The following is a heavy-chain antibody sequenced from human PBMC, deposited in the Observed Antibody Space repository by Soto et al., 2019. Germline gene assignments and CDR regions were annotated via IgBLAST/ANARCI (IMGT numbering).Heavy chain of an antibody. J-gene: IGHJ4*02. CDR3: ARDVPATAAFLWDF. D-gene: IGHD3-3*02. CDR1: GYTFGNFG. Sequence: ASVLVSCKGSGYTFGNFGISWMREAPGQGLEWMGWISAYNGNTHYAQRLQGRVTLTTDTSRSTGYMELRSLTPDDTAVYFCARDVPATAAFLWDFWGQGTLVTVS. V-gene: IGHV1-18*04. CDR2: ISAYNGNT.